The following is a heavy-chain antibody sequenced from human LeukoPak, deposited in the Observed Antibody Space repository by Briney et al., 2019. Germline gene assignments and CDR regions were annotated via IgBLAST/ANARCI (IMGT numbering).Heavy chain of an antibody. J-gene: IGHJ5*02. D-gene: IGHD6-13*01. CDR1: GFTFSSYA. CDR3: AKGQSSSWYWGYNWFDP. CDR2: ISGSGGST. Sequence: PGGSLRLSCAASGFTFSSYAMSWVRQAPGKGLEWVSAISGSGGSTYYADSVKGRFTISRDNSKNTLYLQMNSLRAEDTAVHYCAKGQSSSWYWGYNWFDPWGQGTLVTVSS. V-gene: IGHV3-23*01.